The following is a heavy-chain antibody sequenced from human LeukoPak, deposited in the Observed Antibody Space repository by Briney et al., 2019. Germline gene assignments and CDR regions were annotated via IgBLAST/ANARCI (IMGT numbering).Heavy chain of an antibody. Sequence: ASVKVSCKASGYTFTSYGISWVRQAPGQGLEWMGWISAYNGNTNYAQKLQGRVTMTTDTSTSTAYMELRSLRSDDTAVYYCARDRDYYGSGSVFPKNNNCFDPWGREPWSPSPQ. CDR3: ARDRDYYGSGSVFPKNNNCFDP. D-gene: IGHD3-10*01. CDR1: GYTFTSYG. J-gene: IGHJ5*02. CDR2: ISAYNGNT. V-gene: IGHV1-18*04.